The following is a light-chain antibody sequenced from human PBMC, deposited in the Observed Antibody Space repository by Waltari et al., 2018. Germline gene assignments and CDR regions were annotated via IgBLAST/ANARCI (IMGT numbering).Light chain of an antibody. Sequence: QSALTQPASVSGSPGQSITISCTGTSSDVGGYKYVSWYQQHPGKAPKLMIYEVSNRPSGISSRFSGSKSGNMASLTTSGLQAEDEADYYCSSYASSSTLWVFGGGTKLTVL. CDR3: SSYASSSTLWV. CDR1: SSDVGGYKY. CDR2: EVS. J-gene: IGLJ3*02. V-gene: IGLV2-14*01.